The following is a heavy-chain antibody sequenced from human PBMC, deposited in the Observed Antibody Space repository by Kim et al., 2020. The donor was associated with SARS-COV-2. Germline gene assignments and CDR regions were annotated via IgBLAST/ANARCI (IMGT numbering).Heavy chain of an antibody. CDR1: GYTFTSYA. D-gene: IGHD3-10*01. J-gene: IGHJ3*02. Sequence: ASVKVSCKASGYTFTSYAMNWVRQAPGQGLEWMGWINTNTGNPTYAQGFTGRFVFSLDTSVSTAYLQISSLKAEDTAVYYCARDMVRGVNDAFDIWGQGTMVTVSS. V-gene: IGHV7-4-1*02. CDR3: ARDMVRGVNDAFDI. CDR2: INTNTGNP.